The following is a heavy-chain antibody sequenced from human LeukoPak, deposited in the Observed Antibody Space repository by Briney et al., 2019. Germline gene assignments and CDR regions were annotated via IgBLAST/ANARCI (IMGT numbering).Heavy chain of an antibody. CDR3: ARDDWVY. J-gene: IGHJ4*02. V-gene: IGHV4-61*02. D-gene: IGHD3-9*01. CDR2: IYTSGST. CDR1: HGSISSSNYY. Sequence: PSETLSLTCTVSHGSISSSNYYWSWIRQPAGKGLEWIGRIYTSGSTNYNPSLKSRVTISVDTSKNQFSVKLTSVTAADTAVYFCARDDWVYWGQGTLVTVSS.